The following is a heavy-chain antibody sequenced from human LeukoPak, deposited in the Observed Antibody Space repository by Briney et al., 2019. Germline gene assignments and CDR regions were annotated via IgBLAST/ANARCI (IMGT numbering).Heavy chain of an antibody. J-gene: IGHJ4*02. D-gene: IGHD5-18*01. CDR3: ARDLAYSRLDY. V-gene: IGHV3-33*01. CDR1: GFSFSSYG. CDR2: IWYDGSKK. Sequence: GGSLRLSCAASGFSFSSYGMHWVRQAPGKGLEWVAVIWYDGSKKYSADSVKGRFTISRDNAKNSLYLQMDSLRVEDTAFYYCARDLAYSRLDYWGQGMLVTVSS.